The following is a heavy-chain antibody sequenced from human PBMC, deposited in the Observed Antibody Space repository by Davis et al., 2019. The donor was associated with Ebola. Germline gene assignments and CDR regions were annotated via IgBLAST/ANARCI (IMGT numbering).Heavy chain of an antibody. CDR3: ARGLDMGDCFDY. CDR1: GYTFTSYA. Sequence: AASVKVSCKASGYTFTSYAISWVRQAPGQGLEWMGWISGYNGNTNYAQKLQGRVTMTTDTSTSTAYMELRSLRSDDTAVYYCARGLDMGDCFDYWGQGTLVTVSS. D-gene: IGHD2-2*03. J-gene: IGHJ4*02. CDR2: ISGYNGNT. V-gene: IGHV1-18*01.